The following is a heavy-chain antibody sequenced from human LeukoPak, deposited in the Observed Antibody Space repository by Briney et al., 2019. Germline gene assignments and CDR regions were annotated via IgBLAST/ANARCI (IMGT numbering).Heavy chain of an antibody. CDR1: GFNFNNYW. D-gene: IGHD1-26*01. CDR2: IKDDGSEE. Sequence: GGSLRLSCAASGFNFNNYWMSWLRQAPGKGLEWVANIKDDGSEEYYVDSVKGRFPIVRVTAYNSLYLQMNSLRVEDTAIYFCARFTRRYSGDYWGQGTLVSVSS. CDR3: ARFTRRYSGDY. V-gene: IGHV3-7*03. J-gene: IGHJ4*02.